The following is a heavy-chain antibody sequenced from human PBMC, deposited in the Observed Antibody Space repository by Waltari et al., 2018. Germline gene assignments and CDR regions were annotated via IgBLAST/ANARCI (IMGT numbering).Heavy chain of an antibody. CDR3: ARDSPATYYDFWSGYFPFDY. Sequence: QLQLQESGPGLVKPSETLSLTCTVSGGSISSSSYYWGWIRQPPGKGLEWIGSIYYSGSTYDNPSLKSRVTISVDTSKNQFSLKLSSVTAADTAVYYCARDSPATYYDFWSGYFPFDYWGQGTLVTVSS. CDR2: IYYSGST. D-gene: IGHD3-3*01. V-gene: IGHV4-39*07. J-gene: IGHJ4*02. CDR1: GGSISSSSYY.